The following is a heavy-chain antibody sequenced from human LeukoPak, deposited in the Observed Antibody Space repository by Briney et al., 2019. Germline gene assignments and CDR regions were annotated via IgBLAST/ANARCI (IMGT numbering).Heavy chain of an antibody. CDR2: ITTSGDYI. Sequence: PGGSLRLSCAASGFTFSICGMNWVRKAPGKGLGWVSSITTSGDYIYYADSVKGRFTVSRDNAKNSLFLQMNSLKPDDTAVYYCVRGGPVAATGFDSWGQGTLVTVSS. D-gene: IGHD6-19*01. V-gene: IGHV3-21*01. J-gene: IGHJ4*02. CDR1: GFTFSICG. CDR3: VRGGPVAATGFDS.